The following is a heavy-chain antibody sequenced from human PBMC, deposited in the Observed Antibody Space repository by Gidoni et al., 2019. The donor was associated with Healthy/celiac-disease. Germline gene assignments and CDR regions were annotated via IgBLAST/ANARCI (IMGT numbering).Heavy chain of an antibody. CDR3: ARDTKLGWEPDY. V-gene: IGHV4-31*03. CDR2: IYYSGST. J-gene: IGHJ4*02. D-gene: IGHD1-26*01. Sequence: QVQLQESGPGLVKPSQTLSLTCSVSGGPFSSGGYYWPWLRQHPGKGLEWIGNIYYSGSTNYNPSLKSRVNLSVDTSKKQFSLKLSSVTAADTAVYYCARDTKLGWEPDYWGQGTLVTVSS. CDR1: GGPFSSGGYY.